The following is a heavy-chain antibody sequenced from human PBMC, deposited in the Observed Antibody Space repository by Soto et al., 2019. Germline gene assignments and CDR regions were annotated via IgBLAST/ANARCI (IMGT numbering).Heavy chain of an antibody. V-gene: IGHV4-31*03. CDR3: ARASYSSSWPPLSFDY. Sequence: SETLSLTCTVSGGSISSFCYYWSWIRQHPGKGLEWIGYIYYSGSTYYNPSLKSRVTISVDTSKNQFSLKLSSVTAADTAVYYCARASYSSSWPPLSFDYWGQGTLVTVSS. CDR1: GGSISSFCYY. CDR2: IYYSGST. J-gene: IGHJ4*02. D-gene: IGHD6-13*01.